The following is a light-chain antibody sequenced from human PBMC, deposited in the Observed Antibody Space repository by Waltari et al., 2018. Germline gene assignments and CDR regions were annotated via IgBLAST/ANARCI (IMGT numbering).Light chain of an antibody. CDR3: QQYYSRRT. Sequence: SVMILYPDSLAVYLAERATLHGKFRQSILYNSNDKNYLARYQQKPAQPPKLLIYWASTRESGVPDRFSGNGSGTDFTLTISSLQAEDVAVYYCQQYYSRRTFGQGTKVEI. V-gene: IGKV4-1*01. CDR2: WAS. CDR1: QSILYNSNDKNY. J-gene: IGKJ1*01.